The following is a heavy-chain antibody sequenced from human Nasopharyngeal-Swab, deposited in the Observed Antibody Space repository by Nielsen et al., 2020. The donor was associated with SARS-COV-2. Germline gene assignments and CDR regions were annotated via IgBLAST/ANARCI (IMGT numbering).Heavy chain of an antibody. CDR3: ARARVDTAMVPAFDI. D-gene: IGHD5-18*01. Sequence: SETLSLTCTVSVGSIIICGSYLRLILQHPWKGLEWIGDIYYSGSTYYNPSLKSRVTISVDPSKNQFSLKLISVTAADTAVYYCARARVDTAMVPAFDIWGQGTMVTVSS. CDR1: VGSIIICGSY. V-gene: IGHV4-31*03. J-gene: IGHJ3*02. CDR2: IYYSGST.